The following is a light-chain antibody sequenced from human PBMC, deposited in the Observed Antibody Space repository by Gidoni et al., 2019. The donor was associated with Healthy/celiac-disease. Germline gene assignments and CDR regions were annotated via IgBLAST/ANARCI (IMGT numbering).Light chain of an antibody. CDR1: KLGDKY. J-gene: IGLJ2*01. CDR2: QDS. V-gene: IGLV3-1*01. Sequence: SYELTQPPSVSVSPGQTASITCSGDKLGDKYACWYQQKPGPSTVLVIYQDSKRPSGIPERFSGTNSGNTATLTISGTQAMDEADYYCQAWDSSTGVFGGGTKLTVL. CDR3: QAWDSSTGV.